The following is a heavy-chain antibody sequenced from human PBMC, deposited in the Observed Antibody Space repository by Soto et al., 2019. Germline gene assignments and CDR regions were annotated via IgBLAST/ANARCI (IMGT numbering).Heavy chain of an antibody. CDR3: AGATILYTSQRFDP. V-gene: IGHV4-59*08. D-gene: IGHD2-15*01. CDR2: IYYSGNT. Sequence: SETLSLTCTVSGGSISSYYGSWIRQPPGKGLEWIGYIYYSGNTNYNPSLKSRVTISVDTSKNQFSLKLSSVTAADTAVYYCAGATILYTSQRFDPWGQGTLVTVSS. CDR1: GGSISSYY. J-gene: IGHJ5*02.